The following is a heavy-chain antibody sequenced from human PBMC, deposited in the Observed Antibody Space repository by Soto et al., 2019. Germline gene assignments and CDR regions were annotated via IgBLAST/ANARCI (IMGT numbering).Heavy chain of an antibody. CDR3: AKDGNPIPYLTGYYRLGWFDP. D-gene: IGHD3-9*01. Sequence: EVQLLESGRGLVQPGGSLRLSCAASGFTFSSYAMSWVRQAPGKGLERVSAISGSGGSTYYADSVKGRFTISRDNSKNTLYLQMNTLRAEDTAVYYCAKDGNPIPYLTGYYRLGWFDPWGQGTLVTVSS. V-gene: IGHV3-23*01. CDR2: ISGSGGST. CDR1: GFTFSSYA. J-gene: IGHJ5*02.